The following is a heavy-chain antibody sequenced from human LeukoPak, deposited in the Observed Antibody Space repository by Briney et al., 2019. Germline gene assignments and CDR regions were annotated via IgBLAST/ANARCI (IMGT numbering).Heavy chain of an antibody. CDR1: GFTFSSYG. J-gene: IGHJ4*02. CDR3: ARPYDFWSGWYFDY. Sequence: GGSLRLSCAASGFTFSSYGMHWVRQAPGKGLEWVAVIWYDGSNKYYADSVKGRFTISRDNSKNTLYLQMNSLRAEDTAVYYCARPYDFWSGWYFDYWGQGTLVTVSS. D-gene: IGHD3-3*01. CDR2: IWYDGSNK. V-gene: IGHV3-33*01.